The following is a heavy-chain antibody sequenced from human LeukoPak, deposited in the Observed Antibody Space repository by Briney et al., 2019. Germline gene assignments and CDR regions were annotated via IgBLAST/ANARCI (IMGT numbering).Heavy chain of an antibody. CDR1: GGSLSNHY. CDR2: IYHTGST. Sequence: SETLSLTCTVSGGSLSNHYWSWLRQPPGKGLEWIGYIYHTGSTNYNPSLESRVTISVDTSKNQFSLKLSSVTAADTAVYYCARGNYVDWFDPWGQGTQVTVSS. D-gene: IGHD1-7*01. CDR3: ARGNYVDWFDP. J-gene: IGHJ5*02. V-gene: IGHV4-59*11.